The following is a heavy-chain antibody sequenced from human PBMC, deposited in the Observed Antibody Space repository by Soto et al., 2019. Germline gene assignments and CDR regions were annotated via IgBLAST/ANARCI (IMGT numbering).Heavy chain of an antibody. CDR3: ARIPIMITFGGVIVPYYFDY. V-gene: IGHV4-59*08. Sequence: SETLSLTCTVSCGSISSYYWSWIRQPPGKGLEWIGYIYYSGSTNYNPSLKSRVTISVDTSKNQFSLKLSSVTAADTAVYYCARIPIMITFGGVIVPYYFDYWGQGTLVTVSS. CDR1: CGSISSYY. CDR2: IYYSGST. D-gene: IGHD3-16*02. J-gene: IGHJ4*02.